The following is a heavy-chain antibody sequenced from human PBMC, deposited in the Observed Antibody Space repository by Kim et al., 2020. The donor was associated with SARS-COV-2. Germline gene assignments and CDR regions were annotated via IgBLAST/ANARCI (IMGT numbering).Heavy chain of an antibody. D-gene: IGHD3-10*01. CDR2: IIPIFGTA. CDR3: ASGFSPVTHFDY. CDR1: GGTFSSYA. J-gene: IGHJ4*02. V-gene: IGHV1-69*13. Sequence: SVKVSCKASGGTFSSYAISWVRQAPGQGLEWMGGIIPIFGTANYAQKFQGRVTITADESTSTAYMELNSLRSEDTAVYYCASGFSPVTHFDYWGQGTLVTVSS.